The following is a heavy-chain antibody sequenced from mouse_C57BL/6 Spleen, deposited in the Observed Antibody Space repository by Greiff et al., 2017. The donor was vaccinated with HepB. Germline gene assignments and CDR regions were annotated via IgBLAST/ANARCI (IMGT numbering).Heavy chain of an antibody. CDR2: IDPSDSET. CDR1: GYTFTSYW. V-gene: IGHV1-52*01. Sequence: QVQLQQPGAELVRPGSSVKLSCKASGYTFTSYWMHWVKQRPIQGLEWIGNIDPSDSETHYNQKFKDKATLTVDKSSSTAYMQLSSLTSEDSAVYYCARYDGYYGMDYWGQGTSVTVSS. J-gene: IGHJ4*01. D-gene: IGHD2-3*01. CDR3: ARYDGYYGMDY.